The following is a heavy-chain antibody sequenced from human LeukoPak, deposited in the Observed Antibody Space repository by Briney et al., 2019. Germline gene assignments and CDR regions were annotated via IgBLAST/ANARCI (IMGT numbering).Heavy chain of an antibody. Sequence: PGGSLRLSCAASGFTVSSNYMSWVRQAPGKGLEWVSVIYSGGSTYYADSVKGRFTISRDNSKNTLYLQMNSLRAEDTAVYYCAAPTGTTFHYYHGMDVWGKGTTVTVSS. CDR1: GFTVSSNY. D-gene: IGHD1-1*01. CDR2: IYSGGST. CDR3: AAPTGTTFHYYHGMDV. J-gene: IGHJ6*04. V-gene: IGHV3-53*01.